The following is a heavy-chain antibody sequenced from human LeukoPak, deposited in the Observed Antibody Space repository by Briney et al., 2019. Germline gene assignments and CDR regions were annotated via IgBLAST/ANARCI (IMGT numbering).Heavy chain of an antibody. Sequence: GASVKVSCKASGGTFSSYAISWVRQAPGQGLEWMGRIIPIFGTANYAQKFQGRVTITTDESTSTAYMELSSLRSEDTAVYYCARDVNSRGPFDYWGQGTLVTVSS. D-gene: IGHD2/OR15-2a*01. V-gene: IGHV1-69*05. J-gene: IGHJ4*02. CDR3: ARDVNSRGPFDY. CDR2: IIPIFGTA. CDR1: GGTFSSYA.